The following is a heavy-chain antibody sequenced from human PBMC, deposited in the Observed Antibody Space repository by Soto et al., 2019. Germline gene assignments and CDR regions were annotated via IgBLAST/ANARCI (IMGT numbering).Heavy chain of an antibody. V-gene: IGHV4-34*01. Sequence: SETLSLTCAVYGGSFSGYYWSWIRQPPGKGLEWIGEINHSGSTNYNPSLKSRVTISVDTSKNQFSLKLRSVTAADTAVYYCARGVATVVTSYFDYWGQGTLVTVSS. CDR2: INHSGST. CDR3: ARGVATVVTSYFDY. J-gene: IGHJ4*02. D-gene: IGHD5-12*01. CDR1: GGSFSGYY.